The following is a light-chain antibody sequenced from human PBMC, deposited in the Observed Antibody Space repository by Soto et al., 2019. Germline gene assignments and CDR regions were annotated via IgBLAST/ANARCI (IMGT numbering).Light chain of an antibody. CDR1: RSVSSN. Sequence: EIVMTQSPATLSVSPGERATLSCRASRSVSSNLAWYQQKPGQAPRLLIYGVSTRATGIPARFIGSGSGTEFTLAVCVLQSEDFAGYYCQQYNNWPLFFGGGTKADIK. V-gene: IGKV3-15*01. CDR3: QQYNNWPLF. CDR2: GVS. J-gene: IGKJ4*01.